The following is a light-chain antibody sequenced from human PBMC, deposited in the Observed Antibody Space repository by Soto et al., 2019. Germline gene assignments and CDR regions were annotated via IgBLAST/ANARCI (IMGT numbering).Light chain of an antibody. J-gene: IGKJ1*01. CDR2: AAS. CDR3: QQSYSTPPT. CDR1: QSISSH. Sequence: DIQMTQSPSSLSASVGDRVTITCRASQSISSHLNWYQQKQGKXPKLXIYAASSLQSGVPSRFSGSGSGTDFTLTISSLQPEDFETYYCQQSYSTPPTFGQGTKVDIK. V-gene: IGKV1-39*01.